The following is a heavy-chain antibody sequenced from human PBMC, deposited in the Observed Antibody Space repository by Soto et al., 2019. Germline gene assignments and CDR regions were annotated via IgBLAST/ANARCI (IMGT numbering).Heavy chain of an antibody. V-gene: IGHV1-69*01. CDR3: ARYCSGGSCHPPAFDI. CDR2: IIPIFGTA. D-gene: IGHD2-15*01. J-gene: IGHJ3*02. CDR1: GGTFSSYA. Sequence: QVQLVQSGAEVKKPGSSVKVSCKASGGTFSSYAISWVRQAPGQGLEWMGGIIPIFGTANYAQKFQGRVTITADESTSTAYMKLSSLRSEDTAVYYCARYCSGGSCHPPAFDIWGQGTMVTVSS.